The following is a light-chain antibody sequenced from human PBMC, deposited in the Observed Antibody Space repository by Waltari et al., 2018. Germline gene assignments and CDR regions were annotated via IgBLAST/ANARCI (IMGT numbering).Light chain of an antibody. CDR1: SASVTSTPP. J-gene: IGLJ3*02. CDR2: KGR. Sequence: HTLVTRAPSSSLYPGGTVVLTSVLTSASVTSTPPPNWYQQTPGHPPRPMVYKGRRRSSGVPDRFSGSMLGNTAALTITGAQADDEADYYCSMYMGSSVWVFGGGTKLTVL. V-gene: IGLV8-61*01. CDR3: SMYMGSSVWV.